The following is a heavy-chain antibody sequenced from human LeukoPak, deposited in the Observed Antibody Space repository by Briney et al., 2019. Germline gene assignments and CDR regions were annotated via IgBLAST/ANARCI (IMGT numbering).Heavy chain of an antibody. CDR3: AKDTAPSPGYSYGYDY. CDR1: GFTFSSYA. D-gene: IGHD5-18*01. V-gene: IGHV3-9*01. Sequence: QAGGSLRLSCAASGFTFSSYAMHWVRQAPGKGLEWVSGISWNSGSIGYADSVKGRFTISRDNAKNSLYLQMNSLRAEDTALYYCAKDTAPSPGYSYGYDYWGQGTLVTVSS. CDR2: ISWNSGSI. J-gene: IGHJ4*02.